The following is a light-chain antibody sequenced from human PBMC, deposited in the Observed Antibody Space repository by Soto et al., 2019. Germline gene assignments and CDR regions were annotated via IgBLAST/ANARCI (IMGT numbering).Light chain of an antibody. CDR3: QQSYSAPYT. J-gene: IGKJ2*01. CDR1: QSIRSY. V-gene: IGKV1-39*01. CDR2: TAY. Sequence: DIQMTQSPSSLSASVGDRVTITCRASQSIRSYLNWYQQKPGKAPKVLIYTAYTLQSGVPSRFSGRGSGTDFTLTISSLQPEEFATYYCQQSYSAPYTFGQGTNLEIK.